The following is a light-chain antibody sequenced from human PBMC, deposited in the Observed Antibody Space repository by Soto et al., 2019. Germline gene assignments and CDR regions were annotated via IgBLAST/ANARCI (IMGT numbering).Light chain of an antibody. V-gene: IGLV2-14*01. CDR1: SSDIGSYNH. Sequence: QSALTQPASVSGSPGQSITISCSGTSSDIGSYNHVAWYQQFPGKSPKLTIYEVSSRPSGVSSRFSGSKSGNTASLTISGLXAEDEADYYCIAYTGSSTSYVFGSGTKVTVL. CDR2: EVS. CDR3: IAYTGSSTSYV. J-gene: IGLJ1*01.